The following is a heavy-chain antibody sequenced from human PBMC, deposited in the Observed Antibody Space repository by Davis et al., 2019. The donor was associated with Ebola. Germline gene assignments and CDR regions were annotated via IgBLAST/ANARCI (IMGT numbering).Heavy chain of an antibody. CDR3: AKAGTLRFSYYYYMDV. Sequence: PGGSLRLSCAASGFTFSSYAMSWVRQAPGKGLEWVSAISGSGGSTYYADSVKGRFTISRDNSKNTLYLQMNSLRAEDTAVYYCAKAGTLRFSYYYYMDVWGKGTTVTVSS. CDR1: GFTFSSYA. V-gene: IGHV3-23*01. CDR2: ISGSGGST. J-gene: IGHJ6*03. D-gene: IGHD3-3*01.